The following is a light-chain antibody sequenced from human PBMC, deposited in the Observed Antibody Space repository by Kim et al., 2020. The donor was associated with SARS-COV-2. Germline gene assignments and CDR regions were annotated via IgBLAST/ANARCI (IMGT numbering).Light chain of an antibody. Sequence: SYELTQPPSVSVSPGQTASITCSGDKLGDKYACWYQQKPGQSPVLVIYQDTKRPSGIPERFSGSNSGNTATLPISGTQAMDEADYYCQAWDSSAYVFGPG. CDR3: QAWDSSAYV. J-gene: IGLJ1*01. CDR1: KLGDKY. CDR2: QDT. V-gene: IGLV3-1*01.